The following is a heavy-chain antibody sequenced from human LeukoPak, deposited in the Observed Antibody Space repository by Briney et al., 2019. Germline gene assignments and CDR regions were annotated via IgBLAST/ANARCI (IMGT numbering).Heavy chain of an antibody. CDR1: WFSLRTSGVG. D-gene: IGHD5-18*01. CDR3: AHSLYVDTAMVGFDY. Sequence: SGPTLVNPTQTLTLTCTFSWFSLRTSGVGVGWIRQPPGEALEWLAFSYWDYDKRYSPSLKSRLTITKDISKNQVVLTMTNMDPVDKATYYCAHSLYVDTAMVGFDYWGQGTLVTVSS. CDR2: SYWDYDK. J-gene: IGHJ4*02. V-gene: IGHV2-5*02.